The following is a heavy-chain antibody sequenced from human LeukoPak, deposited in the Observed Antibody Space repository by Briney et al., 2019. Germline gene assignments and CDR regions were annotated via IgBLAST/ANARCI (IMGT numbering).Heavy chain of an antibody. CDR1: GYTFTSYG. J-gene: IGHJ4*02. CDR2: ISAYNGNT. CDR3: ARDQEGFDY. V-gene: IGHV1-18*01. Sequence: ASVKVSCKASGYTFTSYGISWVRQALGQGLEWMGWISAYNGNTNYAQKFQGRVTVTRDTSTSTVHMELSGLRSEDTAVYYCARDQEGFDYWGQGTLVTVSS.